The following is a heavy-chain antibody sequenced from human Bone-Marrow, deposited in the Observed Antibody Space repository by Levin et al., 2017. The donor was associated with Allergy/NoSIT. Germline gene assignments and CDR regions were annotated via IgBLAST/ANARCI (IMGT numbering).Heavy chain of an antibody. V-gene: IGHV3-33*01. CDR1: GFTFSSYG. D-gene: IGHD2-8*01. Sequence: GGSLRLSCAASGFTFSSYGMHWVRQAPGKGLEWVAVIWYDGSNKYYADSVKGRFTISRDNSKNTLYLQMNSLRAEDTAVYYCARDLRDGCTNGVCYPGYYYGMDVWGQGTTVTVSS. J-gene: IGHJ6*02. CDR3: ARDLRDGCTNGVCYPGYYYGMDV. CDR2: IWYDGSNK.